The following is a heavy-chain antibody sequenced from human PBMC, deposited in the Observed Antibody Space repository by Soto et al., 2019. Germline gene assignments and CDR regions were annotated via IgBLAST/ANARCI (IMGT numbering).Heavy chain of an antibody. V-gene: IGHV1-18*01. Sequence: ASVKVSCKASRYTFTRYGISWVRQAPGQGLEWMGWISAYDANTNYAQKLQGRVTMTTDTSTSTAYMELSSLRSEDTAVYYCARGGDSSGSSYYYYGMDVWGQGTTVTVSS. CDR2: ISAYDANT. CDR3: ARGGDSSGSSYYYYGMDV. CDR1: RYTFTRYG. D-gene: IGHD6-19*01. J-gene: IGHJ6*02.